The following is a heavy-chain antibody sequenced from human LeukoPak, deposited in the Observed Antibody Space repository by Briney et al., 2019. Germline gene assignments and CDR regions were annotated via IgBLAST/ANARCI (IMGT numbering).Heavy chain of an antibody. J-gene: IGHJ4*02. D-gene: IGHD3-9*01. V-gene: IGHV3-11*06. Sequence: PGGSLRLSCAASGFTFSDYYMSWIRQAPGEGLEWVSYISSSSSYTNYADSVRGRFTISRDNAKNSLYLQMNSLRAEDTAVYYCARALDILTGYSNPDYWGQGTLVTVSS. CDR3: ARALDILTGYSNPDY. CDR2: ISSSSSYT. CDR1: GFTFSDYY.